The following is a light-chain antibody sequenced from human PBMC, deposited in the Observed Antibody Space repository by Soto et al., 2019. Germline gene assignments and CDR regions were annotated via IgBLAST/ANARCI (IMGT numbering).Light chain of an antibody. V-gene: IGLV2-8*01. CDR1: SSDVGGYSY. CDR3: SSYAGSRNV. CDR2: EVN. J-gene: IGLJ1*01. Sequence: QSALTQPPSASGSPGQSVAISCTGTSSDVGGYSYVSWYQQHPGKAPKLMIYEVNKRPSGVPDRFSGYKSGNTSSLTVSGLQAEDEADYYCSSYAGSRNVFGTGTRSPS.